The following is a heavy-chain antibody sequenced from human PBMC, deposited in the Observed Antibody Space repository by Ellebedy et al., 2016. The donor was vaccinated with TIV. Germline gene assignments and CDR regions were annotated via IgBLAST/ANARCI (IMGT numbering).Heavy chain of an antibody. V-gene: IGHV1-2*02. D-gene: IGHD2-2*01. CDR1: GYTFTDHY. CDR3: ARGVPRQLPRRGDSDYDS. CDR2: INPQSGDT. Sequence: AASVKVSCKASGYTFTDHYIQWVRQAPGQGLEWMGWINPQSGDTKYEKNFQGRVAMTRDTSFSTAYMELNRLTSDDTAVYYCARGVPRQLPRRGDSDYDSWGQGTLVTVSS. J-gene: IGHJ4*02.